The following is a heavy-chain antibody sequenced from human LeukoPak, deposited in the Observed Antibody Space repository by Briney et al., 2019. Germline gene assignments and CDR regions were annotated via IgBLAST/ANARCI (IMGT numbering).Heavy chain of an antibody. CDR1: GGSISSYY. D-gene: IGHD1-1*01. J-gene: IGHJ6*03. V-gene: IGHV4-4*07. CDR3: ASEAKLERPPWYYYYYMDV. Sequence: SETLSLTCTVSGGSISSYYWSWIRQPAGKGLEWIGRIYTSGSTNYNPSLKSRVTMSVDTSKNQFSLKLSSVTAADTAVYYCASEAKLERPPWYYYYYMDVWGKGTTVTISS. CDR2: IYTSGST.